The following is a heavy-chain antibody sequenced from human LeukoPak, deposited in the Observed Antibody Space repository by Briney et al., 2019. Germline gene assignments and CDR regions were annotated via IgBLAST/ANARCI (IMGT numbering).Heavy chain of an antibody. CDR3: ARGGFSHDSSGYYGY. V-gene: IGHV3-21*01. D-gene: IGHD3-22*01. J-gene: IGHJ4*02. Sequence: PGGSLRLSCAASGFTFSSYSMNWVRQAPGKGLESVSSISSSSSYIYYADSVKGRFTISRDNAKNSLYLQMNSLRAEDTAVYYCARGGFSHDSSGYYGYWGQGTLVTVSS. CDR1: GFTFSSYS. CDR2: ISSSSSYI.